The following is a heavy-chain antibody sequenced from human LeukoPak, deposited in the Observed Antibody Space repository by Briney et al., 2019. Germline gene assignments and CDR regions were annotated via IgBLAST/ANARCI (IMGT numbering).Heavy chain of an antibody. V-gene: IGHV3-43*02. D-gene: IGHD3-9*01. CDR1: GFTFDGYA. CDR3: AREISYDNSGSSKNDF. Sequence: GGSLRLSCAVSGFTFDGYAMHWVRQPPGKGLEWVSVISANGGSTYYADSVKGRFIVSRDNSKNSLYLQMSSLRTEDTAFYYCAREISYDNSGSSKNDFWGQGTLVTVSS. J-gene: IGHJ4*02. CDR2: ISANGGST.